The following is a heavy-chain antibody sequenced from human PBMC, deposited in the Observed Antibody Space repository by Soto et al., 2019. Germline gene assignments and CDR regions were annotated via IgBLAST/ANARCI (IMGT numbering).Heavy chain of an antibody. Sequence: SETLSLTCAVYGGSFSGYYWSWIRQPPGKGLEWIGEINHSGSTNYNPSLKSRVSISVDTSKNQFSLKLSSVTAADTAVYYCARGRGSGWYGNWFDPWGQGTLVTVSS. CDR2: INHSGST. CDR3: ARGRGSGWYGNWFDP. D-gene: IGHD6-19*01. V-gene: IGHV4-34*01. CDR1: GGSFSGYY. J-gene: IGHJ5*02.